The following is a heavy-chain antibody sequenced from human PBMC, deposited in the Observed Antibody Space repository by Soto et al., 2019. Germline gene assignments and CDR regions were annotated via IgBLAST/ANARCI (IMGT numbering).Heavy chain of an antibody. CDR2: ISAYNGNT. D-gene: IGHD3-10*01. CDR3: ARVGDRWFGELLYYYYGMDV. CDR1: GYTFTSYA. J-gene: IGHJ6*02. Sequence: QVQLVQSGTEMKKPGASVKVSCKASGYTFTSYAISWVRQAPGQGLEWMGWISAYNGNTNYAQKLQERVTMTTDTSTNTAYMELRSLRSDDTAVYYWARVGDRWFGELLYYYYGMDVWGQGTTVTVSS. V-gene: IGHV1-18*01.